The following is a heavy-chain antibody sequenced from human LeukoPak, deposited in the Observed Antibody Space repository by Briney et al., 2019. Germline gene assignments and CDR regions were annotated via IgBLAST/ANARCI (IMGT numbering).Heavy chain of an antibody. D-gene: IGHD3-22*01. CDR2: INTNTGNP. CDR3: ARAGPDYYDSSGPIWY. J-gene: IGHJ4*02. CDR1: GYTFTSYA. Sequence: GASVKVSCKASGYTFTSYAMNWVRQAPGQGLEWMGWINTNTGNPTYAQGFTGRFVFSLDTPVSTAYLQISSLKAEDTAVYYCARAGPDYYDSSGPIWYWGQGTLVTVSS. V-gene: IGHV7-4-1*02.